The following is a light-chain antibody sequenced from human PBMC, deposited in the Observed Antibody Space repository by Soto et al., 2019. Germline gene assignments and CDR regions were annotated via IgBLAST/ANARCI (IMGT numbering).Light chain of an antibody. J-gene: IGLJ1*01. Sequence: SYELTQPPSVSVSPGQTSSISCSGDKLGDKYVYWYQQKPGQSPVLVIHEDTKRPSGIPERFSGSSSGNTATLTISGTQAVDEADYYCQTWDSTTGVFGAGTKLTVL. CDR3: QTWDSTTGV. CDR1: KLGDKY. V-gene: IGLV3-1*01. CDR2: EDT.